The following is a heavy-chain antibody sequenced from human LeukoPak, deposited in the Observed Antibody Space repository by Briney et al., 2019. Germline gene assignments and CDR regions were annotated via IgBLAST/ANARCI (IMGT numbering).Heavy chain of an antibody. V-gene: IGHV3-30*18. CDR3: AKDQLYDILTGEDY. CDR2: ISYDGSNK. CDR1: GFTFSSYG. Sequence: HSGRSLRLSCAASGFTFSSYGMHWVRQAPGKGLEWVAVISYDGSNKYYADSVKGRFTISRDNSKNTLYLQMNSLRAEDTAVYYCAKDQLYDILTGEDYWGQGTLVTVSS. D-gene: IGHD3-9*01. J-gene: IGHJ4*02.